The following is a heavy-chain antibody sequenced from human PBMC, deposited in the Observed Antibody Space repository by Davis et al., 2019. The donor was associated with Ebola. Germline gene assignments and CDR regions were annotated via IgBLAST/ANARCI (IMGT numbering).Heavy chain of an antibody. D-gene: IGHD1-26*01. Sequence: GESLKISCEVSGYSLTSYWIAWVRQTSGTGLEWMGFIHPDDSETRYGPSFQGRFTISVDKSISTAYLQWSSLEASDSATYFCVRRGGKGGDYLDFWGQGTLVTVSA. V-gene: IGHV5-51*01. CDR3: VRRGGKGGDYLDF. CDR1: GYSLTSYW. J-gene: IGHJ4*02. CDR2: IHPDDSET.